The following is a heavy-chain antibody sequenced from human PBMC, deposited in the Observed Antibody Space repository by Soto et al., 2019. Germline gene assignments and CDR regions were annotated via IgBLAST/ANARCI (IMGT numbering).Heavy chain of an antibody. V-gene: IGHV3-23*01. CDR2: NSAGGVRT. D-gene: IGHD3-16*01. CDR1: GFIFSTSGSAFSSYA. J-gene: IGHJ4*02. Sequence: PGGSLRLSCAASGFIFSTSGSAFSSYAMTWVRQTPGKAQEWESSNSAGGVRTYYSNSVRGRFTISRDNSKDRLYLEMNSVRAEDTAVYYCATPAYDYWGQGTLVTVSS. CDR3: ATPAYDY.